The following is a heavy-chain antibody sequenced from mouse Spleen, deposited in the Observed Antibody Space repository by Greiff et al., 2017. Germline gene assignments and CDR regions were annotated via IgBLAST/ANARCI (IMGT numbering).Heavy chain of an antibody. CDR1: GYTFTDYY. CDR3: ARRYYGSGYAMDY. J-gene: IGHJ4*01. Sequence: VQLQQSGPELVKPGASVKISCKASGYTFTDYYMNWVKQSHGKSLEWIGDINPNNGGTSYNQKFKGKATLTVDKSSSTAYMELRSLTSEDSAVYYCARRYYGSGYAMDYWGQGTSVTVSS. D-gene: IGHD1-1*01. CDR2: INPNNGGT. V-gene: IGHV1-26*01.